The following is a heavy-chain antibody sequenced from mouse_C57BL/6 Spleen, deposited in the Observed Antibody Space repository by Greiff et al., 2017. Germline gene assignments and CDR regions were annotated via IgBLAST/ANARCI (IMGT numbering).Heavy chain of an antibody. V-gene: IGHV1-18*01. CDR1: GYTFTDYN. CDR2: INPNNGGT. CDR3: ARSDAYYASFAY. Sequence: VQLQPPGPELVKPGASVKIPCKASGYTFTDYNMDWVKQCHGKSLEWIGDINPNNGGTIYNQKFKGKATLTVYKSSSTAYMELRSLTSEDTAVYYCARSDAYYASFAYWGQGTLVTVSA. J-gene: IGHJ3*01. D-gene: IGHD2-3*01.